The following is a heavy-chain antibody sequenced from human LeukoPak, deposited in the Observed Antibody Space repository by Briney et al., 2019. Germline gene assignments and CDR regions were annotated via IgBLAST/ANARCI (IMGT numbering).Heavy chain of an antibody. V-gene: IGHV3-7*01. J-gene: IGHJ4*02. Sequence: GGSLRLSCAASGCTFSNYWMSWVRQAPGKGLEWVANIKQDGSEKYYVDSVKGRFTISRDNAKNSLYLQMNSLRAEDTAVYYCASGQQLGYWGQGTLVTVSS. CDR3: ASGQQLGY. CDR1: GCTFSNYW. CDR2: IKQDGSEK. D-gene: IGHD6-6*01.